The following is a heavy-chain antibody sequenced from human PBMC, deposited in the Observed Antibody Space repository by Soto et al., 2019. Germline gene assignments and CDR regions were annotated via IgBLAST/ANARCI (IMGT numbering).Heavy chain of an antibody. CDR3: AKWRCLGYCSGGSWIDY. J-gene: IGHJ4*02. V-gene: IGHV3-23*01. CDR1: GFTFSSYA. CDR2: ISGSGGST. D-gene: IGHD2-15*01. Sequence: EVQLLESGGGLVQPGGSLRLSCAASGFTFSSYAMSWVRQAPGKGLEWVSAISGSGGSTYYADSVKGRFTISRDNSKNTLYLKMNSLRAEDTAVYYCAKWRCLGYCSGGSWIDYWGQGTLVTVSS.